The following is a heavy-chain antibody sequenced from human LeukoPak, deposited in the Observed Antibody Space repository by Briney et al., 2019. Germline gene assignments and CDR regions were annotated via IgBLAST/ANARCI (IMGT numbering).Heavy chain of an antibody. CDR3: ARDWRYCSSTSCQQKFDY. CDR1: GFTFSSYE. CDR2: ISSSGSTI. D-gene: IGHD2-2*01. Sequence: PGGSLRLSCAASGFTFSSYEMNWVRQAPGKGLEWVSYISSSGSTIYYADSVKGRFTISRDNAKNSLYLQMNSLRAEDTAVYYCARDWRYCSSTSCQQKFDYWGQGTLVTVSS. J-gene: IGHJ4*02. V-gene: IGHV3-48*03.